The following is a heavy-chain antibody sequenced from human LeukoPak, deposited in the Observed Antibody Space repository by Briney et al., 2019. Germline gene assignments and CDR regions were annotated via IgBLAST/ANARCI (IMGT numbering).Heavy chain of an antibody. J-gene: IGHJ3*02. D-gene: IGHD1-26*01. CDR1: GFTFSSYA. CDR2: ISDSGDIT. CDR3: AKDRRGGSYYAATLDI. V-gene: IGHV3-23*01. Sequence: GGSLRLSCAASGFTFSSYAMSWVRQAPGKGLEWVSGISDSGDITYYADSVKGRFTISRDNSQNTLYVQMNSLRVEDTAVYYCAKDRRGGSYYAATLDIWGQGTMVTVCS.